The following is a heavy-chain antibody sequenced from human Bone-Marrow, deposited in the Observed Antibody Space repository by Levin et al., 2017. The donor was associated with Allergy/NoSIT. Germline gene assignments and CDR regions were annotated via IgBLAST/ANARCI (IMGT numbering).Heavy chain of an antibody. J-gene: IGHJ4*02. Sequence: SCAASGFIFRNYAMNWVRQAPGKGLEWVSQISGSGGNTHYADSAKGRFTISRDNSKNTLYLQMNSLRVEDTAVYYCAGYDTSAYHSPFDYWGQGTLVTVSS. CDR3: AGYDTSAYHSPFDY. D-gene: IGHD3-22*01. CDR1: GFIFRNYA. V-gene: IGHV3-23*01. CDR2: ISGSGGNT.